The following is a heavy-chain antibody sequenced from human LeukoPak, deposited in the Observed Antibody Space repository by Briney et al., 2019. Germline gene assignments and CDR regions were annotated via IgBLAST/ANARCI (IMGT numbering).Heavy chain of an antibody. CDR3: ARQRDTVSLGAFDI. CDR2: VHFSGTT. J-gene: IGHJ3*02. CDR1: GGSIRANTNFWGWNSSNY. V-gene: IGHV4-39*01. Sequence: SETLSLTCSVSGGSIRANTNFWGWNSSNYWGWIRQPPGKGLEWIGSVHFSGTTYYHPSLQSRFTISVDTSKNQFSLEVTSVTASDTALYYCARQRDTVSLGAFDIWGQGTLVTVSS. D-gene: IGHD5-18*01.